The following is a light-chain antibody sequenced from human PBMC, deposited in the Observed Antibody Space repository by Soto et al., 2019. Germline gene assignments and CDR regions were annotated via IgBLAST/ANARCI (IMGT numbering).Light chain of an antibody. Sequence: QSALTQPASVSGSPGQSITISCTGTSSDVGSYNLVSWYQQHPGKAPKLMIYEGSKWPSGVSNRFSGSKSGNTASLTISGLQADDEADYYCLSYAGSYNFVFGSGTKVTVL. CDR1: SSDVGSYNL. J-gene: IGLJ1*01. CDR3: LSYAGSYNFV. CDR2: EGS. V-gene: IGLV2-23*01.